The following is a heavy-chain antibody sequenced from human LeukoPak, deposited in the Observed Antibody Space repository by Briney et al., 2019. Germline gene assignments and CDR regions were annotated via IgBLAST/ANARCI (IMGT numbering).Heavy chain of an antibody. CDR1: GFNFRSSG. CDR3: ARDSLHDYGGTGYGYYFDY. J-gene: IGHJ4*02. V-gene: IGHV3-21*05. Sequence: GGSLRLSCAASGFNFRSSGMNWVRQTPGKGLEWISYISSSSGDIYYADSVEGRFTTSRDNTQNSLYLQLNSLRDDDTAVYYCARDSLHDYGGTGYGYYFDYWGQGTLVTVSS. CDR2: ISSSSGDI. D-gene: IGHD3-9*01.